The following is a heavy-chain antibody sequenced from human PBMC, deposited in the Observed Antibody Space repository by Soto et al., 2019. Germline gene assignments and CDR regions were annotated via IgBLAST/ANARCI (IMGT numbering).Heavy chain of an antibody. Sequence: SETLCLTCAASGSTLSSGNNHWTWLRQPPGQSLESIGYSYPGGNTYYNPSRKSRVTIALDTSKSLVSLRVNSVPAADTAVYYCARLVGVAISPWGEGTLVT. J-gene: IGHJ4*02. D-gene: IGHD2-21*01. CDR2: SYPGGNT. CDR1: GSTLSSGNNH. CDR3: ARLVGVAISP. V-gene: IGHV4-30-2*01.